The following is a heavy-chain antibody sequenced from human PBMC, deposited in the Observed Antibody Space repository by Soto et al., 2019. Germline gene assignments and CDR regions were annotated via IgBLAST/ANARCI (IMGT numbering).Heavy chain of an antibody. V-gene: IGHV3-21*01. CDR1: GFTFSSYS. Sequence: SLRLSCAASGFTFSSYSMNWVRQAPGKGLEWVSSISSSSSYIYYADSVKGRFTISRDNAKNSLYLQMNSLRAEDTAVYYCARDSSTYYDFWSGYSPRWFDPWGQGTLVTVSS. J-gene: IGHJ5*02. D-gene: IGHD3-3*01. CDR2: ISSSSSYI. CDR3: ARDSSTYYDFWSGYSPRWFDP.